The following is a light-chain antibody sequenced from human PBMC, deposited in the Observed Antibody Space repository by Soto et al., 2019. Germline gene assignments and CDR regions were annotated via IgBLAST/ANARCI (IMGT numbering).Light chain of an antibody. Sequence: QSALTQPASVSGYPGQSITLSCTGTSSDIGSYNYVSWYQQHPGKAPKVMIYDVSNRPSGVSNRFSGSKSANTASLTISGLQAEDEADYHCRAYTTRSTVVFGSGTKLTVL. V-gene: IGLV2-14*03. CDR2: DVS. CDR3: RAYTTRSTVV. J-gene: IGLJ1*01. CDR1: SSDIGSYNY.